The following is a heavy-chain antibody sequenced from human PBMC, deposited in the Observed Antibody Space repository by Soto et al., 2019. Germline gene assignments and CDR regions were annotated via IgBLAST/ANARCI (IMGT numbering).Heavy chain of an antibody. J-gene: IGHJ5*02. CDR1: GFSLSTTGVG. Sequence: QITLKESGPALVKATQTLTLTCRFSGFSLSTTGVGVGWIRQSPGKAMEWLAIIYWDNDKRYSPSLKSRVTITKDTSKTQVVLTVTNMDPVDTGTYYCARSLWFGELPWGQGALVTVSS. CDR3: ARSLWFGELP. D-gene: IGHD3-10*01. CDR2: IYWDNDK. V-gene: IGHV2-5*02.